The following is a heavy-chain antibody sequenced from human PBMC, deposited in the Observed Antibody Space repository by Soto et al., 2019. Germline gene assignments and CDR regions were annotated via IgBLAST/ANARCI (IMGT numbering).Heavy chain of an antibody. D-gene: IGHD3-22*01. CDR3: ARDLADYYDSSGYFIDY. CDR2: INPNSGGT. V-gene: IGHV1-2*02. CDR1: GYTFTGYY. Sequence: AAVKVSCKASGYTFTGYYMHWVRQAPAQGLEWMGWINPNSGGTNYAQKFQGRVTMTRDTSISTAYMELSRLRSDDTAVYYCARDLADYYDSSGYFIDYWGQGTLVTVS. J-gene: IGHJ4*02.